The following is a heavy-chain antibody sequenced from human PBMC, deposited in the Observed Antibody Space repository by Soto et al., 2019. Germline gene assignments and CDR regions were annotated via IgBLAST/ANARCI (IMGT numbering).Heavy chain of an antibody. CDR3: ARQYSSSSGWFDP. CDR2: IYYSGST. CDR1: GGSISSYY. J-gene: IGHJ5*02. D-gene: IGHD6-6*01. Sequence: SETLSLTCTVSGGSISSYYWSWIRQPPGKGLERIGYIYYSGSTNYNPSLKSRVTISVDTSKNQFSLKLSSVTAADTAVYYCARQYSSSSGWFDPWGQGTLVTVS. V-gene: IGHV4-59*08.